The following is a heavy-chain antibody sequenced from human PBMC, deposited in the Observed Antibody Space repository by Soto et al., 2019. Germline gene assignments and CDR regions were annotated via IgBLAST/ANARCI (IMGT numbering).Heavy chain of an antibody. Sequence: GGSLRLSCAASGFTFSSYAMHWVRQAPGKGLEWVAVISYDGSNKYSADSVKGRFTISRDNSKNTLYLQMNSLRAEDTAVYYCARGSLPIAARSQYYFDYWGQGTLVTVSS. D-gene: IGHD6-13*01. CDR1: GFTFSSYA. CDR2: ISYDGSNK. V-gene: IGHV3-30-3*01. J-gene: IGHJ4*02. CDR3: ARGSLPIAARSQYYFDY.